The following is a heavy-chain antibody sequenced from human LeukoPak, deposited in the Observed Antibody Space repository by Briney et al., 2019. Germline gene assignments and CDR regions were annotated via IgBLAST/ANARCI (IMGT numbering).Heavy chain of an antibody. V-gene: IGHV3-30-3*01. CDR2: ISYDGSNK. CDR1: GXTFSGCA. J-gene: IGHJ4*02. CDR3: ARAWMATIIDY. Sequence: GRSLRLSCAASGXTFSGCAMHWVRQAPGKGLEWVSVISYDGSNKYCADSVKGRFTISRDNSKNTLYLQMSSLRAEDTAVYYCARAWMATIIDYWGQGTLVTVSS. D-gene: IGHD5-24*01.